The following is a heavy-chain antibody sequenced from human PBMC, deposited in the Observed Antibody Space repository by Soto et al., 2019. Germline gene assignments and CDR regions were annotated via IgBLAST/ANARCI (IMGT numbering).Heavy chain of an antibody. CDR3: ASSLWFEEPKYYYYGMDV. Sequence: SVKVSCKACGGTFSSYAISWVGQAAGQGREWMGGIIPIFGTANYAQKFQGRVTITADESTSTAYMELSSLRSEDTAVYYCASSLWFEEPKYYYYGMDVLGQGTTVTVSS. J-gene: IGHJ6*02. CDR1: GGTFSSYA. D-gene: IGHD3-10*01. CDR2: IIPIFGTA. V-gene: IGHV1-69*13.